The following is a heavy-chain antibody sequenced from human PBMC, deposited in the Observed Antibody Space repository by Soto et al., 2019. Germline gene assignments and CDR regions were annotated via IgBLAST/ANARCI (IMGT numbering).Heavy chain of an antibody. Sequence: EVQLVESGGGLVQPGGYLRISCKGSGFSFSSYWMSWVRQAPGKGLEWVASIKQDESEQYYVDSVKGRFTISRDNVDDSVFLHMNRLSAEDTAVYFCVRDVGFDYVNWGQGTLVTVSS. CDR3: VRDVGFDYVN. CDR1: GFSFSSYW. V-gene: IGHV3-7*01. D-gene: IGHD3-16*01. CDR2: IKQDESEQ. J-gene: IGHJ4*02.